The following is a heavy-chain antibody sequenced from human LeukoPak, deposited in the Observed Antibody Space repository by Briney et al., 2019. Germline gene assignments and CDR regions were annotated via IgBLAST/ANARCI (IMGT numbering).Heavy chain of an antibody. CDR1: GFTFSSYA. CDR2: ISGSGGST. D-gene: IGHD6-19*01. J-gene: IGHJ4*02. V-gene: IGHV3-23*01. CDR3: AKVHSSGWYEVDY. Sequence: GGSLRLSCAASGFTFSSYAMSWVRQAPGEGLEWVSAISGSGGSTYYADSVKGRFTISRDSSKNTLYLQMNSLRAEDTAVYYCAKVHSSGWYEVDYWGQGTLVTVSS.